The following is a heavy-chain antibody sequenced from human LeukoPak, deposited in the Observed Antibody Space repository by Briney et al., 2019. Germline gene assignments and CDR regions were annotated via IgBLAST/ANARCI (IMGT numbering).Heavy chain of an antibody. V-gene: IGHV1-69*05. CDR3: ARAYAFLTFDS. Sequence: SVKVSCKASGGTFSSYAISWVRQAPGQGLEWVGGIITIFGTANYAQKLQGRVTLTTDESTSTAYMELSSLRSEDTPVYYCARAYAFLTFDSWGPGTLVTVSS. CDR1: GGTFSSYA. CDR2: IITIFGTA. D-gene: IGHD3-3*01. J-gene: IGHJ4*02.